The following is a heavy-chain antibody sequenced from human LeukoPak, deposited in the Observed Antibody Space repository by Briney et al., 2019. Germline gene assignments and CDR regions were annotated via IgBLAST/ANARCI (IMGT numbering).Heavy chain of an antibody. D-gene: IGHD3/OR15-3a*01. CDR3: ARLGGGLVIGGEQDY. CDR2: IGSSGSTI. J-gene: IGHJ4*02. V-gene: IGHV3-48*03. CDR1: GFTFSSYE. Sequence: GGSLRLSCAASGFTFSSYEMNWVRQAPGKGLEWVSYIGSSGSTIYYADSVKGRFTISRDSAKNSLYLQMNSLRAEDTAVYYCARLGGGLVIGGEQDYWGQGTLVTVSS.